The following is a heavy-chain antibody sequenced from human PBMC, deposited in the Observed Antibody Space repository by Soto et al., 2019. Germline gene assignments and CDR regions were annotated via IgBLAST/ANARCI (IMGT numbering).Heavy chain of an antibody. D-gene: IGHD3-3*01. J-gene: IGHJ5*02. V-gene: IGHV4-34*01. CDR3: VRVGLRVVTSPYNWFDP. CDR1: GGSFSAHY. CDR2: INHGGST. Sequence: XASLSLTCAVCGGSFSAHYGSWICQPPGQGLEWIGEINHGGSTIYNPSLESRVTISVEASKNQFSLKLNSVTAADTAVYYCVRVGLRVVTSPYNWFDPWAQGTLVTVSS.